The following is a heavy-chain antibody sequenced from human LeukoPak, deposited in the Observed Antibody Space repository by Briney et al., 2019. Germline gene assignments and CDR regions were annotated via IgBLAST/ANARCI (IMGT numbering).Heavy chain of an antibody. D-gene: IGHD6-19*01. CDR2: INPNSGGT. V-gene: IGHV1-2*02. J-gene: IGHJ4*02. CDR3: ARFFIAVAGSLDY. Sequence: ASVKVSCKASGYTFTGYYMHWVRQAPGQGLEWMGWINPNSGGTNYAQKFQGRVTMTRDTSISTAHMELSRLRSDDTAVYYCARFFIAVAGSLDYWGQGTLVTVSS. CDR1: GYTFTGYY.